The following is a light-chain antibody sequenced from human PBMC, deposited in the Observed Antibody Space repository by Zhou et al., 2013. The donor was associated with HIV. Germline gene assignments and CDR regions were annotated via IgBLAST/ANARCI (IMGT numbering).Light chain of an antibody. CDR2: AAS. CDR3: QQIYSTPDS. J-gene: IGKJ2*03. Sequence: AIQVTQSPSSLSASVGDRVTITCRASQGIGDDLGWYQQKPGKAPKSLIYAASSLQNGASSKFEGSGSGTDFTLTISSLQPEDFATYYCQQIYSTPDSFGQGTKLEIK. V-gene: IGKV1-6*01. CDR1: QGIGDD.